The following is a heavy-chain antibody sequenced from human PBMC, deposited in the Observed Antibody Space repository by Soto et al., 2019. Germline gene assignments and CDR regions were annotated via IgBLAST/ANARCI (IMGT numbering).Heavy chain of an antibody. Sequence: VQLVESGGGLVRPGGSLRLSCAASGFTFSDYNMNWVRQAPGKGLEWVSSISSSSSNYIYYAESVKGRFTISRDNAKNSLYLQMNSLRAEDTAVYYCARYDYGDYYFDYWGQGTLVTVSS. J-gene: IGHJ4*02. CDR1: GFTFSDYN. V-gene: IGHV3-21*01. CDR2: ISSSSSNYI. D-gene: IGHD4-17*01. CDR3: ARYDYGDYYFDY.